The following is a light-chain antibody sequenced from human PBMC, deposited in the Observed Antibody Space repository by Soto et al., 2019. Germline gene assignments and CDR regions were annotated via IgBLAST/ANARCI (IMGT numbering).Light chain of an antibody. CDR1: SSDIGGYDY. V-gene: IGLV2-8*01. CDR2: EVS. J-gene: IGLJ3*02. CDR3: SSYAGSNNLV. Sequence: QSALIQPPSASGSPGQSVTISCTGTSSDIGGYDYVSWYQQHPGKAPKLIIYEVSKRPSGVPDRFSGSKSGNTASLTVSGLQAEDEADYYCSSYAGSNNLVFAGGTKLTVL.